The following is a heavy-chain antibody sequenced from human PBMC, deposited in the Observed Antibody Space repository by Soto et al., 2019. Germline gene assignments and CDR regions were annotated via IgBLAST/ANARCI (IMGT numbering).Heavy chain of an antibody. CDR2: IINTGART. J-gene: IGHJ4*02. V-gene: IGHV3-23*01. CDR1: GFTFSTYA. D-gene: IGHD2-21*01. CDR3: VKEHGDSFSDY. Sequence: GGSLRLSCAASGFTFSTYAMSWVRQAPGKGLDWISAIINTGARTYYADSVKGRFTISRDNSKNTVYLQMNSLRAEDTAVYYCVKEHGDSFSDYWGQGTLVTVSS.